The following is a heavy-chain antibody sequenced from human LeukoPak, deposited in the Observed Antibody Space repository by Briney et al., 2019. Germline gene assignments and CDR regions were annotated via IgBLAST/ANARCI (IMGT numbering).Heavy chain of an antibody. J-gene: IGHJ2*01. CDR3: ARVSSSWYQDWYFDL. Sequence: PSETLSLTCAVYGGSFSGYYWSWIRQPPGKGLEWIGEINHSGSTNYNPSLKSRVTISVDTSKNQFSLKLSSVTTADTAVYYCARVSSSWYQDWYFDLWGRGTLVTVSS. V-gene: IGHV4-34*01. CDR2: INHSGST. D-gene: IGHD6-13*01. CDR1: GGSFSGYY.